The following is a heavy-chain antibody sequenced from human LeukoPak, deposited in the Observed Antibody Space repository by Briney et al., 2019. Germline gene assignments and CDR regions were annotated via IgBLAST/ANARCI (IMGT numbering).Heavy chain of an antibody. V-gene: IGHV3-48*04. CDR2: ISSSGSTI. CDR1: GFPFSSYF. D-gene: IGHD3-10*02. Sequence: GGSLRLSCAASGFPFSSYFMNWVRQAPGKGLEWVSYISSSGSTIYYADSVKGRFTISRDNAKNSLYLQMNSLRAEDTAVYYCAELGITMIGGVWGKGTTVTISS. J-gene: IGHJ6*04. CDR3: AELGITMIGGV.